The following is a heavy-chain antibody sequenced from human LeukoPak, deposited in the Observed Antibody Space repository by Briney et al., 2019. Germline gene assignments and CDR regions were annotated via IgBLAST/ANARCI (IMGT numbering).Heavy chain of an antibody. D-gene: IGHD2-15*01. CDR3: ARDPKIVVVVAATFDY. V-gene: IGHV3-30-3*01. CDR2: ISYDGSNK. CDR1: GFTFGSYA. J-gene: IGHJ4*02. Sequence: GGSLRLSCAASGFTFGSYAMHWVRQAPGKGLEWVAVISYDGSNKYYADSVKGRFTISRDNSKNTLYLQMNSLRAEDTAVYYCARDPKIVVVVAATFDYWGQGTLVTVSS.